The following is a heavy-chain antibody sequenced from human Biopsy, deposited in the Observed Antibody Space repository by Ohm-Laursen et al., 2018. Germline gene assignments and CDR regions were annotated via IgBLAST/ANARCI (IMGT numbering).Heavy chain of an antibody. V-gene: IGHV4-39*01. CDR1: GGSISSRNHY. Sequence: GTLSLTWDVSGGSISSRNHYWGWLRQPPGKGLEWIGHVYYSGSTFYNSSLESRVTVSVDTSKNQFHLRLTSMSASDTAVYYCARHSLDDFWSGAHYYFDYWGLGTLVTVSS. D-gene: IGHD3-3*01. J-gene: IGHJ4*02. CDR3: ARHSLDDFWSGAHYYFDY. CDR2: VYYSGST.